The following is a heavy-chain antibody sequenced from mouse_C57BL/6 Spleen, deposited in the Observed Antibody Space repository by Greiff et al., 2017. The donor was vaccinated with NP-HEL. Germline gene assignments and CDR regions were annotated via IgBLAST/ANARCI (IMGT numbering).Heavy chain of an antibody. CDR2: INYAGSST. V-gene: IGHV5-16*01. J-gene: IGHJ4*01. CDR3: ARQLRPHYAMDY. Sequence: EVMLVESEGGLVQPGSSMKLSCTASGFTFSDYYMAWVRQVPEKGLEWVATINYAGSSTYYLDSLKSRFIISRDNAKNILYLQMSSLKSEDTATYYCARQLRPHYAMDYWGQGTSVTVSS. CDR1: GFTFSDYY. D-gene: IGHD3-2*02.